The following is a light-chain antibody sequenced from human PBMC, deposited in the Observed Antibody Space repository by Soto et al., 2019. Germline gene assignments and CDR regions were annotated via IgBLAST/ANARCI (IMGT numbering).Light chain of an antibody. V-gene: IGKV3-20*01. Sequence: IVMAQSPGTPSVSPGERATLSCRASQSVSSSLAWYQQKTGQAPRLLISGASSRATGIPDRFSGSGSETDFTLTISRLEPEDFALYYCQQYGGSPITFGQGTRLEIK. J-gene: IGKJ5*01. CDR3: QQYGGSPIT. CDR2: GAS. CDR1: QSVSSS.